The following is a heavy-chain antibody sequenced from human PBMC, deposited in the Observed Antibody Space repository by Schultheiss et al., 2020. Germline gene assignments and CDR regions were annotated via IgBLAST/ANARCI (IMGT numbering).Heavy chain of an antibody. J-gene: IGHJ6*04. CDR2: IYYSGST. V-gene: IGHV4-34*01. CDR3: GSSILRGYSYGRQYGMDV. Sequence: AETLTLSCAVYGGSFSGYYWSWIRQHPGKGLEWIGYIYYSGSTYYNPSLKSRVTISVDTSKNQFSLKLISVTAADKAVYYCGSSILRGYSYGRQYGMDVWGKGTTVTVSS. D-gene: IGHD5-18*01. CDR1: GGSFSGYY.